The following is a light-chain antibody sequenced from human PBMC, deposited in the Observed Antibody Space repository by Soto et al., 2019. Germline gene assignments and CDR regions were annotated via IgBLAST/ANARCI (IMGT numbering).Light chain of an antibody. Sequence: EIVFTQSPGTLSLSPGERATLSCRASQSVSSSYLAWYQQKPGQAPRLLIYGASSRATGIPDRFSGSGSGTDFSLTISRLEPEDFAVYYCQQYGRSPWTFGQGTKVDIK. CDR3: QQYGRSPWT. V-gene: IGKV3-20*01. J-gene: IGKJ1*01. CDR1: QSVSSSY. CDR2: GAS.